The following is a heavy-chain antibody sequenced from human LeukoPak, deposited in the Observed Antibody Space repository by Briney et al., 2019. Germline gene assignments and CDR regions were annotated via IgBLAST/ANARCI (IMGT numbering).Heavy chain of an antibody. D-gene: IGHD5-24*01. Sequence: GESLKTSCKASGYTFTGYYMHWVRQAPGQGLEWMGWINPNSGGTNYAQKFQGWVTMTRDTSISTAYMELSRLRSDDTAVYYCARAGTVEMTPLDYWGQGTLVTVSS. CDR3: ARAGTVEMTPLDY. CDR2: INPNSGGT. V-gene: IGHV1-2*04. CDR1: GYTFTGYY. J-gene: IGHJ4*02.